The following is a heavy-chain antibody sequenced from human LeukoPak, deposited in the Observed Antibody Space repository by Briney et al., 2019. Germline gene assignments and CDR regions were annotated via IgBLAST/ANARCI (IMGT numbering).Heavy chain of an antibody. CDR3: ARPTGGPAAKQNWFDP. Sequence: SETLSLTCAVYGGSFSGYYWSWIRQPPGKGLEWIGEINHSESTNYNPSLKSRATISVDTSKNQFSLKLSSVTAADTAVYYCARPTGGPAAKQNWFDPWGQGTLVTVSS. CDR1: GGSFSGYY. V-gene: IGHV4-34*01. CDR2: INHSEST. D-gene: IGHD2-2*01. J-gene: IGHJ5*02.